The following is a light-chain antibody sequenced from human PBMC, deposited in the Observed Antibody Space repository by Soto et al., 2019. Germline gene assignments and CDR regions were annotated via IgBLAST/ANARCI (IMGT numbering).Light chain of an antibody. CDR3: QQYGGSPIT. J-gene: IGKJ5*01. CDR1: QSVDIN. V-gene: IGKV3-15*01. Sequence: EIVLTQSPATLSVSPGDRVTLSCRASQSVDINLAWYQQKAGQAPRLLVYGASTKATDMPGRFSGRGSGTEFTLTISRLEPEDFALYYCQQYGGSPITFGQGTRLEI. CDR2: GAS.